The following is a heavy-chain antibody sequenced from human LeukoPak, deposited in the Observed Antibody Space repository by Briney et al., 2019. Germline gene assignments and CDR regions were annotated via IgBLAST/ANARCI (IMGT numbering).Heavy chain of an antibody. CDR3: AKFHDSYYYDSSGYNY. Sequence: GGSLRLSCAASGFIFSSYAMSWVRQAPGKGLEWVSAISGSGGSTYYADSVKGRFTISRDNSKNTLYLQMNSLRAEDTAVYYCAKFHDSYYYDSSGYNYWGQGTLVTVSS. J-gene: IGHJ4*02. D-gene: IGHD3-22*01. CDR1: GFIFSSYA. V-gene: IGHV3-23*01. CDR2: ISGSGGST.